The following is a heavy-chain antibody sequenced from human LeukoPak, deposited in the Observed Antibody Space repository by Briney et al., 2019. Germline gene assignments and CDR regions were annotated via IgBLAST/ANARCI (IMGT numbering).Heavy chain of an antibody. D-gene: IGHD3-3*01. V-gene: IGHV1-8*03. CDR2: MNPNSGNT. Sequence: GASVKVSCKASGYTFTSYDINWVRQATGQGLERMGWMNPNSGNTGYAQKFQGNVPITRNTSISTAYMELSSLRSEDTAVYYCARGSRLNYDFWSGYYSGNAAFDIWGQGTMVTVSS. CDR1: GYTFTSYD. J-gene: IGHJ3*02. CDR3: ARGSRLNYDFWSGYYSGNAAFDI.